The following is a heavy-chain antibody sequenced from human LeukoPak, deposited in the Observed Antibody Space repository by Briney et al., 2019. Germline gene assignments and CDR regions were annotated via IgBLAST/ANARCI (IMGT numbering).Heavy chain of an antibody. V-gene: IGHV4-38-2*02. J-gene: IGHJ4*02. CDR2: INHSGST. Sequence: SETLSLTCTVSGYSISSGYYWGWIRQPPGKGLEWIGEINHSGSTNYNPSLKSRVTISVGTSKNQFSLKLSSVTAADTAVYYCARRRQGTMVRGVIKYFDYWGQGTLVTVSS. CDR1: GYSISSGYY. D-gene: IGHD3-10*01. CDR3: ARRRQGTMVRGVIKYFDY.